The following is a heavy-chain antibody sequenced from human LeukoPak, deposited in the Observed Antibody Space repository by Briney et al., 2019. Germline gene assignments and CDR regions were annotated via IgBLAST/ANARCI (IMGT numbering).Heavy chain of an antibody. CDR2: ISNSGSTI. V-gene: IGHV3-48*03. CDR3: ARADCSGGSCYGY. Sequence: GGSLRLSCAASGFTFSDYEMNWVRQAPGKGLEWVSYISNSGSTIYYADSVKGRFTISRDNAKNSLYLQLNSLSAEDTAVYYCARADCSGGSCYGYWGQGTLVTISP. D-gene: IGHD2-15*01. CDR1: GFTFSDYE. J-gene: IGHJ4*02.